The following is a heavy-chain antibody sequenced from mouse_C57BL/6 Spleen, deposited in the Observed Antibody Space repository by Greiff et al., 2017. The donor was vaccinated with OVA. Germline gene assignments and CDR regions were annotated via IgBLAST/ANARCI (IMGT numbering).Heavy chain of an antibody. Sequence: EVKLVESGGDLVKPGGSLKLSCAASGFTFSSYGMSWVRQTPDKRLEWVATISSGGSYTYYPDSVKGRFTISRDNAKNTLYLQMSSLKSEDTAMYYCASPSSYYDLGAYWGQGTLVTVSA. CDR1: GFTFSSYG. CDR3: ASPSSYYDLGAY. V-gene: IGHV5-6*01. CDR2: ISSGGSYT. D-gene: IGHD2-4*01. J-gene: IGHJ3*01.